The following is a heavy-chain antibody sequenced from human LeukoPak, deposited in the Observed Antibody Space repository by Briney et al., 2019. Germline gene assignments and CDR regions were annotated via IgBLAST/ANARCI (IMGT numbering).Heavy chain of an antibody. CDR1: GGSISSYY. V-gene: IGHV4-59*12. CDR2: IYYSGST. D-gene: IGHD4-17*01. Sequence: SETLSLTCTVSGGSISSYYWSWIRQPPGKGLEWIGYIYYSGSTNYNPSLKSRVTMSVDTSKNQFSLKLSSVTAADTAVYYCARVWATKYTSGLHDYGDNWFDPWGQGTLVTVSS. CDR3: ARVWATKYTSGLHDYGDNWFDP. J-gene: IGHJ5*02.